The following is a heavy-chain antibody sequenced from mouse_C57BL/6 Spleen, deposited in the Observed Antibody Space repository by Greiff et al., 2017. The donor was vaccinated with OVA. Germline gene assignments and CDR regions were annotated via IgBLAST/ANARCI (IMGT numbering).Heavy chain of an antibody. CDR3: ATLYCSSGVAY. J-gene: IGHJ3*01. Sequence: QVQLQQPGAELVRPGTSVKLSCKASGYTFTSYWMHWVKQRPGQGLEWIGVIDPSDSYTNYNQKFKGKATLTIDTSSSTAYMQLSSLTSEDSAVYYCATLYCSSGVAYWGQGTLVTVSA. CDR2: IDPSDSYT. V-gene: IGHV1-59*01. D-gene: IGHD1-1*01. CDR1: GYTFTSYW.